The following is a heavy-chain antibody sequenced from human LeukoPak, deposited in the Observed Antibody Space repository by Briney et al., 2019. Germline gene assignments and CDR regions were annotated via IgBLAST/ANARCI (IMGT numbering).Heavy chain of an antibody. CDR3: ARDRAMKVVVTAAGVDY. CDR1: GYTFTSYG. V-gene: IGHV1-18*01. CDR2: ISAYNGNT. J-gene: IGHJ4*02. Sequence: GASVKVSCKASGYTFTSYGISWVRQAPGQGLEWMGWISAYNGNTNYAQKLQGRVTMTRDTSTSTAYMELRSLRSDDTAVYYCARDRAMKVVVTAAGVDYWGQGTLVTVSS. D-gene: IGHD3-22*01.